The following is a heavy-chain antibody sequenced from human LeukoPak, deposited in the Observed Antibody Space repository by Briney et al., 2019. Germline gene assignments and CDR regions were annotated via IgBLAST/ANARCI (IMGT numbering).Heavy chain of an antibody. V-gene: IGHV3-11*01. J-gene: IGHJ4*02. CDR1: GFTFSDNY. CDR3: ARGPHY. CDR2: ISSSGSTI. Sequence: GGSLRLSCAASGFTFSDNYMTWIRQAPGKGLEWLSYISSSGSTIYHAHSVKGRFTISRDNAKNSVYLQMNSLRAEDTAVYYCARGPHYWGQGTLVTVSS.